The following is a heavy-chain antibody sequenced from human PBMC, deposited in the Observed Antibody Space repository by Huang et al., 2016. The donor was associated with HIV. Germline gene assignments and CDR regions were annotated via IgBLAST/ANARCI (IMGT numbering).Heavy chain of an antibody. CDR1: GDSIDSSY. V-gene: IGHV4-4*07. D-gene: IGHD6-19*01. J-gene: IGHJ4*02. Sequence: QVQLQESGPGLVKPSATLSLTCTVSGDSIDSSYWTWLRQPAGKGLEWIGRIYTSGSTNSNPSLESRLTMSVDTSKNQIARRLTSVTAADTALYYCARDSPSVAGTFDYWGQGALVTVSS. CDR2: IYTSGST. CDR3: ARDSPSVAGTFDY.